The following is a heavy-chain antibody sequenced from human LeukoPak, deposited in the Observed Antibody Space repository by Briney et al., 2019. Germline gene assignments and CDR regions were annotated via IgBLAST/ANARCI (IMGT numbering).Heavy chain of an antibody. CDR1: GFTLSDQF. Sequence: GGSLRLSCAASGFTLSDQFMDWDRQAPGKGLEWIGRSRNRANSHTTEYAASVKGRFTVSRDDSGNLMYLQMNSLRIEDTAVYFCTRDGGSSGNTAFDIWGQGTEVTVSS. D-gene: IGHD6-19*01. V-gene: IGHV3-72*01. CDR2: SRNRANSHTT. J-gene: IGHJ3*02. CDR3: TRDGGSSGNTAFDI.